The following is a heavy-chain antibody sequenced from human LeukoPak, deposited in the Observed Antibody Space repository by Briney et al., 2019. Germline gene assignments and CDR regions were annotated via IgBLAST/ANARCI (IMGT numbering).Heavy chain of an antibody. J-gene: IGHJ4*02. CDR2: NSGST. CDR3: ARGEDSSGYLPLDY. V-gene: IGHV4-59*12. D-gene: IGHD3-22*01. CDR1: GGSISNYY. Sequence: PSETLSLTCTVSGGSISNYYWSWIRQPPGKGLEWIGYNSGSTNYNPSLKSRVTISVDTSKNQFSLKLSSVTAADTAVYCCARGEDSSGYLPLDYWGQGTLVTVSS.